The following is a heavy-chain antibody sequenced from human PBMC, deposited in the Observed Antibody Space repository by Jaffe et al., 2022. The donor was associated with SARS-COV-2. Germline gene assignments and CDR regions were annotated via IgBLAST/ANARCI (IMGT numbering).Heavy chain of an antibody. CDR3: ARQGIIGNYATSSWFDP. D-gene: IGHD3-16*01. V-gene: IGHV3-33*01. J-gene: IGHJ5*02. CDR1: GFTFSSFG. Sequence: QVQLVESGGGVVQPGRSLRLSCAASGFTFSSFGMHWVRQAPGKGLEWVAVIWYDGTNTYYTDSVRGRFTISRDNSKNTLYLQMNSLTAEDAAVYYCARQGIIGNYATSSWFDPWGQGTLVTVSS. CDR2: IWYDGTNT.